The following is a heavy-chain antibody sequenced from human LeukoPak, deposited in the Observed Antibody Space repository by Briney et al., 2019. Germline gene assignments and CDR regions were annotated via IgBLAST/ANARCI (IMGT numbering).Heavy chain of an antibody. Sequence: GGSLRLSCAASGFTFSSSAMTWVRQSPGKGLEWVSIISDGGGSTYYSDSVKGRFTISRDNSKNTLYLQMNSLRAEDTAVYYCVKSRATGTSRSLDYWGQGTLVTVSS. CDR1: GFTFSSSA. CDR3: VKSRATGTSRSLDY. CDR2: ISDGGGST. J-gene: IGHJ4*02. D-gene: IGHD3-3*01. V-gene: IGHV3-23*01.